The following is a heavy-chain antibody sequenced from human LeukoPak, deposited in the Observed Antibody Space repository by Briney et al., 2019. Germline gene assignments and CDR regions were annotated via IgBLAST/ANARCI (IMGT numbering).Heavy chain of an antibody. Sequence: GGSLRLSCAASGFTFSSYAMSWVRQAPGKGLEWVSAISGSGGSTYYADSVKGRFTISRDNPKNTLYLQMNSLRAEDTAVYYCAKGGLIAVAGFYWGQGTMVTVSS. CDR1: GFTFSSYA. CDR3: AKGGLIAVAGFY. J-gene: IGHJ3*01. D-gene: IGHD6-19*01. V-gene: IGHV3-23*01. CDR2: ISGSGGST.